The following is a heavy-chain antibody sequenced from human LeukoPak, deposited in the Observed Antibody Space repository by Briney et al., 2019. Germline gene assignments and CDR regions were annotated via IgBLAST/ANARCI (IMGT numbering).Heavy chain of an antibody. D-gene: IGHD6-13*01. CDR3: ARDGTAPGLYFDL. J-gene: IGHJ4*01. CDR1: GFTFTDYW. CDR2: IRQDGGEK. V-gene: IGHV3-7*01. Sequence: PGGSLRLSCAVSGFTFTDYWMNWVRPAPGKGLEWVASIRQDGGEKSYVDSVKGRFTISRDNTKNSLYLQMSSLRAEDTAVYYCARDGTAPGLYFDLWGQGTLVTVSS.